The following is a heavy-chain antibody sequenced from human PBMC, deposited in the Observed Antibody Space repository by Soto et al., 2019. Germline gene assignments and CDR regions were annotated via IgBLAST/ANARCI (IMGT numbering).Heavy chain of an antibody. Sequence: SEALSLHLGCLGGSIRRGCYLRGWVRPPTRKGLEGIGYMYHSGSTYYNPSLKSRVTISIHRSKNQFSLKLSSVTAAVTAVYYCATVSHYWGQGILVT. J-gene: IGHJ4*02. CDR1: GGSIRRGCYL. CDR2: MYHSGST. CDR3: ATVSHY. V-gene: IGHV4-30-2*01.